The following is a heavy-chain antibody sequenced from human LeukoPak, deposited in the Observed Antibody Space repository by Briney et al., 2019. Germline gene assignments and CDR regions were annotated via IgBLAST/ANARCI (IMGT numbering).Heavy chain of an antibody. CDR3: ARDREGSGSYYLDY. Sequence: TLSLTCTVSGGSISSGSYYWSWIRQPAGKGLEWIGRIYTSGSTNYNPSLKSRVTISVDTSKNQFSLKLSSVTAADTAVYYCARDREGSGSYYLDYWGQGTLVTVSS. CDR2: IYTSGST. CDR1: GGSISSGSYY. J-gene: IGHJ4*02. V-gene: IGHV4-61*02. D-gene: IGHD3-10*01.